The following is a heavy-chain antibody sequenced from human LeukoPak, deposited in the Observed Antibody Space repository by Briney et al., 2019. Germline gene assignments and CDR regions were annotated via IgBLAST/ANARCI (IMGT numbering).Heavy chain of an antibody. CDR1: GFTFSSYA. Sequence: GGSLRLSCAASGFTFSSYAMSWVRQAPGKGLEWVSGINWNGGSTGYADSVKGRFTISRDNAKNSLYLQMNSLRAEDTALYYCARLWFGEYMDVWGKGTTVTVSS. V-gene: IGHV3-20*04. CDR2: INWNGGST. CDR3: ARLWFGEYMDV. J-gene: IGHJ6*03. D-gene: IGHD3-10*01.